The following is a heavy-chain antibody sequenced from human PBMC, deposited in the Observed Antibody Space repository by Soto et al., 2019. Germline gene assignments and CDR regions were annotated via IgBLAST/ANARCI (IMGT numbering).Heavy chain of an antibody. J-gene: IGHJ4*02. D-gene: IGHD2-8*01. Sequence: QVQLQESGPGLVKPSETLSLTCTVSGGSISSYYWSWIRQPPGKVLEWIGYIYYSGNTNYNPSLKSRRTITVDTSKNQFSLKLSSVTAADTAVYYCARRYAGNFDYWGQGTMVTVSS. CDR2: IYYSGNT. CDR3: ARRYAGNFDY. CDR1: GGSISSYY. V-gene: IGHV4-59*01.